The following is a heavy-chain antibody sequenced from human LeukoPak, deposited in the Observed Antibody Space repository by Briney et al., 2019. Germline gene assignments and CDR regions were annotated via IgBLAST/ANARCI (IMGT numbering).Heavy chain of an antibody. CDR3: ARDLTIYSSGYVNWFDP. CDR1: GYTFTGYY. D-gene: IGHD3-22*01. V-gene: IGHV1-2*02. Sequence: ASVKDSCKASGYTFTGYYMHWVRQAPGQGLEWMGWINPNSGGTNYAQKFQGRVTMTRDTSISTAYMELSRLRSDDTAVYYCARDLTIYSSGYVNWFDPWGQGTLVTVSS. CDR2: INPNSGGT. J-gene: IGHJ5*02.